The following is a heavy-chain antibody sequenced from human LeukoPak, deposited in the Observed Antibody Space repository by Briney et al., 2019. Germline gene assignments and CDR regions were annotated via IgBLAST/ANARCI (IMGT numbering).Heavy chain of an antibody. J-gene: IGHJ4*02. CDR2: TSGSGDIK. V-gene: IGHV3-23*01. D-gene: IGHD2-15*01. CDR1: GFTFRNYA. CDR3: ANYRSGGGGYYSGLEH. Sequence: GGSLRLSSAASGFTFRNYAMTWVRQAPGKGLEWVSRTSGSGDIKLYADSVKGRFTISRTNSENRLYLQMNSLRAEDTAVYYCANYRSGGGGYYSGLEHWGQGTLVAVSS.